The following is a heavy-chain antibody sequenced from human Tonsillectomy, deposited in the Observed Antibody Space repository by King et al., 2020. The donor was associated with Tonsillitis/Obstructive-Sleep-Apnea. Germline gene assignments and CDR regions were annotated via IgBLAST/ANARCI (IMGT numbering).Heavy chain of an antibody. CDR3: ARPEWGSSWRRPLDY. CDR1: GFTFSSYE. CDR2: ISSSGSTI. Sequence: VQLVEPGGGLVQPGGSLRLSCAASGFTFSSYEMNWVRQAPGKGLEWVSYISSSGSTIYYADSVKGRFTISRDNAKNSLYLQMNSLRAEDTAVYYCARPEWGSSWRRPLDYWGQGTLVTVSS. V-gene: IGHV3-48*03. J-gene: IGHJ4*02. D-gene: IGHD6-13*01.